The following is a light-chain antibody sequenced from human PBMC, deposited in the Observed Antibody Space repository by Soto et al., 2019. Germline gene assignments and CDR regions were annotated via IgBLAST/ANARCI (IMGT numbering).Light chain of an antibody. J-gene: IGKJ4*01. CDR1: QTISNTF. CDR3: HQYGLSPT. V-gene: IGKV3-20*01. Sequence: EIVLTQSPGTLSLSPGERATLSCRASQTISNTFLAWYQQRPGQAPRLLIYGASGRAAGIPDRFSGSGSGTDFTLSISRLEPEDFAVYYCHQYGLSPTFGGGTKVEIK. CDR2: GAS.